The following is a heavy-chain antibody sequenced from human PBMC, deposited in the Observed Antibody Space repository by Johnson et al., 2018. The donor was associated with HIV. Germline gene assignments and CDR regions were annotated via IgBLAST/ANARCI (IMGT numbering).Heavy chain of an antibody. D-gene: IGHD6-19*01. Sequence: VQLVESGGGLVQPGGSLRLSCAASGFTFSNFPMHCVRQAPGKGLDYVSSISNTGDSPYYANSVKGRFTISRDNSKNTLYLQMGSLRVEDMATYYCARARAKVVAGLDAFDIWGQGTMVTVSS. CDR2: ISNTGDSP. CDR1: GFTFSNFP. J-gene: IGHJ3*02. CDR3: ARARAKVVAGLDAFDI. V-gene: IGHV3-64*01.